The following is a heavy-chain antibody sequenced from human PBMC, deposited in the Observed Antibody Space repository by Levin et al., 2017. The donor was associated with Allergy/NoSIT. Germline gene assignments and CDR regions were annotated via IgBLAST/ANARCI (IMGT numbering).Heavy chain of an antibody. Sequence: LSLTCAASGFTFSSYAMHWVRQAPGKGLEWVAIISYDGSNKYYADSVKGRFTISRDNSKNTLYLQMNSLRAEDTAVYYCAREPAGFGEYFFDYWGQGTLVTVSS. CDR2: ISYDGSNK. CDR1: GFTFSSYA. V-gene: IGHV3-30-3*01. J-gene: IGHJ4*02. CDR3: AREPAGFGEYFFDY. D-gene: IGHD4-17*01.